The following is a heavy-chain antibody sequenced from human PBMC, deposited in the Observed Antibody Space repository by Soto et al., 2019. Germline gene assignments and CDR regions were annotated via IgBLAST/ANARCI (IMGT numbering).Heavy chain of an antibody. Sequence: GGSLRLSCVASGFTFSGYGMHWVRQAPGKGLEWLAVISHDGSDKYYADSVRGRFTISRDNSEDTLYLQMNSLRPEDTAVYYCAKEDVWFAKDYWGQGTLVTVSS. CDR2: ISHDGSDK. CDR3: AKEDVWFAKDY. CDR1: GFTFSGYG. J-gene: IGHJ4*02. V-gene: IGHV3-30*18. D-gene: IGHD3-10*01.